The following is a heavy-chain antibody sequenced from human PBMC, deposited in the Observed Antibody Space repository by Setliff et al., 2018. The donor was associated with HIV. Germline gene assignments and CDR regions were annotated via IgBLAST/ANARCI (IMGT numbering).Heavy chain of an antibody. J-gene: IGHJ5*02. CDR3: ARYYGSGTYHRWFDP. V-gene: IGHV4-61*05. CDR2: IYTSGST. D-gene: IGHD3-10*01. CDR1: GGSIKSSSDY. Sequence: PSETLSLTCTVSGGSIKSSSDYWGWIRQPPGKGLEWIGNIYTSGSTNYNPSLKSRVTISVDTSKNQFSLKLSSVTAADTAVCYCARYYGSGTYHRWFDPWGQGTPVTVSS.